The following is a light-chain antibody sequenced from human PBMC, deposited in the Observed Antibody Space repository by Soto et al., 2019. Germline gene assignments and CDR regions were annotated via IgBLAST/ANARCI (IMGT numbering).Light chain of an antibody. V-gene: IGKV4-1*01. CDR1: QSVLYSSNNKHY. Sequence: DIVTTQSPDSLTVSLGERATIKCRTGQSVLYSSNNKHYLAWYQQRLGPPPKPLITWATVREPGVPERFTGSVSGSDFTLTITNLRAEDVATYFCHQYYGIPWTFGQGTRV. CDR2: WAT. CDR3: HQYYGIPWT. J-gene: IGKJ1*01.